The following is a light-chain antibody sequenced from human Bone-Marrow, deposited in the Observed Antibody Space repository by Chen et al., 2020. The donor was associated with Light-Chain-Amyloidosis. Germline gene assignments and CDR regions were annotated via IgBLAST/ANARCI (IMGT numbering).Light chain of an antibody. Sequence: SYVLTQPSSVSVAPGQTATIAGGGNNLGSTSVHWYQQTPGQAPLLVVYDDRDRPSAIPERLSGSNSGNTATLTISRVEAGDEADYYCQVWDRSSDHPVFGGGTKLTVL. V-gene: IGLV3-21*02. CDR1: NLGSTS. J-gene: IGLJ3*02. CDR3: QVWDRSSDHPV. CDR2: DDR.